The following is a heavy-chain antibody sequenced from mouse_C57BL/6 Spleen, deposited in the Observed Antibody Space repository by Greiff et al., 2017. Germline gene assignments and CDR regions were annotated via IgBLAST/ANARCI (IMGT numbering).Heavy chain of an antibody. CDR1: GFNIKDDY. J-gene: IGHJ4*01. D-gene: IGHD1-1*01. Sequence: VQLQQSGAELVRPGASVKLSCTASGFNIKDDYMHWVKQRPEQGLEWIGWIDPENGDTEYASKFQGKATITADTSSNTAYLQLSSLTSEDTAVYYCTIDYYGGGRAMDYWGQGTSVTVSS. V-gene: IGHV14-4*01. CDR2: IDPENGDT. CDR3: TIDYYGGGRAMDY.